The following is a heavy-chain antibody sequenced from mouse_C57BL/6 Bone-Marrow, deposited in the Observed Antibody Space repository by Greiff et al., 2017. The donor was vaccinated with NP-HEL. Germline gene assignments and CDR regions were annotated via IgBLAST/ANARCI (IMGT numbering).Heavy chain of an antibody. CDR2: IWSGGST. D-gene: IGHD1-1*01. J-gene: IGHJ2*01. CDR3: ARNDYGNYFDY. CDR1: GFSLTSYG. V-gene: IGHV2-2*01. Sequence: VQLQQSGPGLVQPSQSLSITCTVSGFSLTSYGVHWVRQSPGKGLEWLGVIWSGGSTDYNAAFISRRSISKDNSKSQVFFKMNSLQADDTAIYYCARNDYGNYFDYWGQGTTLTVSS.